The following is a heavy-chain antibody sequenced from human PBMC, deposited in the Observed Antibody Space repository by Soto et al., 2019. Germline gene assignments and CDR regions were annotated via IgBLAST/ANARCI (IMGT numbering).Heavy chain of an antibody. D-gene: IGHD3-22*01. J-gene: IGHJ1*01. CDR1: GGSMSSEGYY. CDR2: IYYSGST. V-gene: IGHV4-30-4*01. Sequence: SETLSLTCTVSGGSMSSEGYYWSWIRQPPGKGLEWIGYIYYSGSTYYNPSLKSRVTISVDTSKNQFSLKLSSVTAADTAVYYCARVVRAYYYDSSGYSPAEYFQHWGQGTLVTVSS. CDR3: ARVVRAYYYDSSGYSPAEYFQH.